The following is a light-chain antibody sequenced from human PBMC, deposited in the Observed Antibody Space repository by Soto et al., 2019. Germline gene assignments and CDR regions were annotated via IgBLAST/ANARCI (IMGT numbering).Light chain of an antibody. V-gene: IGKV3-11*01. CDR1: QSVSSY. CDR2: DAS. Sequence: EIVLTQSPATLSLSPGERATLSCRASQSVSSYLAWYQQKPGQAPSLLIYDASNRATGIPARFSGSGSGTDSTLTIRSLQPEDFAVYYCQQRSNRITFGQGTRVEIK. J-gene: IGKJ5*01. CDR3: QQRSNRIT.